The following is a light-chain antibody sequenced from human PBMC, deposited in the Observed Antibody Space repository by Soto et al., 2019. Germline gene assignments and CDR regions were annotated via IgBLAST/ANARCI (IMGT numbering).Light chain of an antibody. CDR1: QNVGTY. V-gene: IGKV1-5*03. CDR2: KAS. J-gene: IGKJ1*01. Sequence: DIQMTQSPSSLSASIGDRVTITCRASQNVGTYLSWYQQKPGKAPKLLIYKASTLKSGVPSRFSGNGSGTEFTLTISSLQPDDFATYYCQHYNSYSEAFGQATKV. CDR3: QHYNSYSEA.